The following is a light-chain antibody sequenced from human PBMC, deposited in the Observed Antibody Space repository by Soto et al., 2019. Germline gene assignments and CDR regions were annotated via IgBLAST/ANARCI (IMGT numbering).Light chain of an antibody. V-gene: IGKV3-15*01. CDR2: GAS. CDR3: QQYNTWQPKMA. Sequence: VVTQSPATLSVFPGETATLSCRASQSVSSDLAWYQQRPGQAPRLLIYGASTRATGIPARFRGSGSGTEFRITISSLQSEDFATYYCQQYNTWQPKMAFGRGTKVEIK. J-gene: IGKJ1*01. CDR1: QSVSSD.